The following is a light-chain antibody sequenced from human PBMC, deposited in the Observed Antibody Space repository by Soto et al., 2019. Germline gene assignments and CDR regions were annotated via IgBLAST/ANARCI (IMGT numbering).Light chain of an antibody. J-gene: IGKJ4*01. CDR1: QHISNY. CDR3: QQSYSTPGALT. V-gene: IGKV1-39*01. Sequence: DIQMTQCPSSLSASIGDRVTITCRADQHISNYVNWYQQRPGKAPRVLIFSASTLQSGVPSRFSGSGSGTDFTLTISSLEPEDFGTYFCQQSYSTPGALTFGGGTKVDIK. CDR2: SAS.